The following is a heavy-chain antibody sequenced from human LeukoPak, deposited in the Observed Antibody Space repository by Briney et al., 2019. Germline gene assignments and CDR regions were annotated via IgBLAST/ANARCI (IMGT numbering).Heavy chain of an antibody. CDR2: INSDGSST. CDR3: AVLGPRAFDI. CDR1: GFTFSSFW. Sequence: PGGSLRPSCAASGFTFSSFWMHWVRQAPGKGLVWVSRINSDGSSTSYADSVKGRFTISRDNAKNSLYLQMNSLRAEDTAVYYCAVLGPRAFDIWGQGTMVTVSS. J-gene: IGHJ3*02. V-gene: IGHV3-74*01. D-gene: IGHD7-27*01.